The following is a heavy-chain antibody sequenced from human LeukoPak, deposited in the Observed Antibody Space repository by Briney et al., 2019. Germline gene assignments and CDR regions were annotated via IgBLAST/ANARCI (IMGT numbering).Heavy chain of an antibody. CDR2: IDYNGRIT. J-gene: IGHJ4*02. V-gene: IGHV3-74*01. CDR1: GFTFSSNW. D-gene: IGHD3-16*01. CDR3: VRDFETVWTPGDDFEN. Sequence: HPGGSLRLSCAASGFTFSSNWMHWVRQAPGKGLMWVARIDYNGRITSVADSVKGRFAISRDNARNTLYLQMNGLRAEDTAVYYCVRDFETVWTPGDDFENWGQGTLVTVSS.